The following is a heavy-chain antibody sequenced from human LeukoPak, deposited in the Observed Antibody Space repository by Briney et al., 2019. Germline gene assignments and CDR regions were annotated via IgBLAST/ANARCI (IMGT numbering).Heavy chain of an antibody. CDR1: GGSFSGYY. V-gene: IGHV4-34*01. D-gene: IGHD3-22*01. Sequence: RSSETLSLTRAVYGGSFSGYYWSWIRQPPGKGLEWIGEINHSGSTNYNPSLKSRVTISVDTSKNQFSLKLSSVTAADTAVYYCARGRYYDSSGYYVYWGQGTLVTVSS. CDR3: ARGRYYDSSGYYVY. CDR2: INHSGST. J-gene: IGHJ4*02.